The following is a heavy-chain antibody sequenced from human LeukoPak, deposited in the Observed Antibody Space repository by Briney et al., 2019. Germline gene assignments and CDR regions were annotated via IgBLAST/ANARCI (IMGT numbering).Heavy chain of an antibody. J-gene: IGHJ4*02. CDR2: ISSSSSTI. CDR1: GFTFSSYS. D-gene: IGHD5-12*01. V-gene: IGHV3-48*04. CDR3: ATNGGGDSGYGNFDY. Sequence: GGSLRLSCAASGFTFSSYSMNWVRQAPGKGLEWVSYISSSSSTIYYADSVKGRFTISRDNAKNSLYLQMNSLRPEDTALYYCATNGGGDSGYGNFDYWGQGTPVTVSS.